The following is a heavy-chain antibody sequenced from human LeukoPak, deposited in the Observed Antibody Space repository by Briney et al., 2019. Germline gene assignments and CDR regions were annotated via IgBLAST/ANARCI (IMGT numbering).Heavy chain of an antibody. CDR3: ARDMALSSDY. D-gene: IGHD5-24*01. Sequence: GGSLRLSCAASGFTVSSNYMSWVRQAPGKGLEWVSVISSGGSTAYADSVKGRFTISRDNAKNSLYLQMNSLRAEDTAVYYCARDMALSSDYWGQGTLVTVSS. J-gene: IGHJ4*02. CDR2: ISSGGST. V-gene: IGHV3-66*01. CDR1: GFTVSSNY.